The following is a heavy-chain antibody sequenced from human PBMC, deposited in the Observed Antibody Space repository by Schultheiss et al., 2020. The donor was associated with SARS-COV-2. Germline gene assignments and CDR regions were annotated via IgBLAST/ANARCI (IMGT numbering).Heavy chain of an antibody. CDR1: GFTFSSYS. D-gene: IGHD6-13*01. CDR2: IKQDGSEK. CDR3: ARVFQVWGSSWYRRFDP. V-gene: IGHV3-7*03. J-gene: IGHJ5*02. Sequence: GGSLRLSCAASGFTFSSYSMNWVRQAPGKGLEWVANIKQDGSEKYYVDSVKGRFTISRDNAKNSLYLQMNSLRAEDTAVYYCARVFQVWGSSWYRRFDPWGQGTLVTVSS.